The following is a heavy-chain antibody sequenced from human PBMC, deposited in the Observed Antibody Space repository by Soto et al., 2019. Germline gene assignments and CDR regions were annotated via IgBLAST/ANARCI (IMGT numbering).Heavy chain of an antibody. Sequence: EVQLVESGGGLVQPGGSLKLSCAASEFSFSGSTMHWVRQASEKGLEWVGRIRSKTKNYATAYAASVKGRFTISRDDSNHTAYLQMNSLKPEDTAVYYCTKEGAAHDCWGQGTLVTVSS. CDR1: EFSFSGST. D-gene: IGHD1-26*01. V-gene: IGHV3-73*02. J-gene: IGHJ4*02. CDR3: TKEGAAHDC. CDR2: IRSKTKNYAT.